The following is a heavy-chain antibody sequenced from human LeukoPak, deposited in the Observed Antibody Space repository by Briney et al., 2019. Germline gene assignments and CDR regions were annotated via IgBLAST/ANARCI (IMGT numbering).Heavy chain of an antibody. CDR2: INSDGSGT. V-gene: IGHV3-74*01. Sequence: PGGSLRLSCAASGFTFIRNWMHWVRQAPGKGLVWVSRINSDGSGTSYADSVKGRFTISRDNAKNTLYLQMNSLRDDDTAVYYCVRESGSGSQIDYWGQGTLVTVSS. J-gene: IGHJ4*02. CDR1: GFTFIRNW. D-gene: IGHD3-10*01. CDR3: VRESGSGSQIDY.